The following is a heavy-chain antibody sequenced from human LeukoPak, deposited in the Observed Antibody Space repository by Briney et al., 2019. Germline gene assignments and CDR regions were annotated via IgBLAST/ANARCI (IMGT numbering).Heavy chain of an antibody. CDR1: GGTFSSYA. CDR3: ARDQSDYYDSSGYYN. CDR2: ITPIFGTA. D-gene: IGHD3-22*01. J-gene: IGHJ4*02. Sequence: SVKVSCKASGGTFSSYAISWVRQAPGQGLECMGRITPIFGTANYAQKFQGRVTITTDESTSTAYMELSSLRSEDTAVYYCARDQSDYYDSSGYYNWGQGTLVTVSS. V-gene: IGHV1-69*05.